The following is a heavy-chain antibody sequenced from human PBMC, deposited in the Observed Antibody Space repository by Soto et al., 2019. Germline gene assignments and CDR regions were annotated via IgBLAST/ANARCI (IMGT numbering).Heavy chain of an antibody. CDR1: GETFSSYA. J-gene: IGHJ6*02. V-gene: IGHV1-69*01. D-gene: IGHD2-2*01. CDR3: ARGVVVVPAAMSIYYYGMDV. Sequence: PVEVSCEASGETFSSYAIIWVRQAPGQGLEWMGGIIPIFGTANYAQKFQGRVTITADESTSTAYMELSSLRSEDTAVYYCARGVVVVPAAMSIYYYGMDVWGQGTTVTVSS. CDR2: IIPIFGTA.